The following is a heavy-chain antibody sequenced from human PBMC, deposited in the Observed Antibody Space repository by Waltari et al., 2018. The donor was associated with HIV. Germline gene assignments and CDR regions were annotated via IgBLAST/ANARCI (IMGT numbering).Heavy chain of an antibody. D-gene: IGHD1-20*01. V-gene: IGHV3-15*01. J-gene: IGHJ3*02. CDR2: IKSKTDGGTT. CDR1: GFTFSNAC. CDR3: TTGVSLGIEDAFDI. Sequence: EVQLVESGGGLVKPGGSLRLSCAAPGFTFSNACMSWVRQAQGKGLEWVGRIKSKTDGGTTDYAAPVKGRFTISRDDSKNTLYLEMNSLKTEDTAVDYCTTGVSLGIEDAFDIWGQGTMVTVSS.